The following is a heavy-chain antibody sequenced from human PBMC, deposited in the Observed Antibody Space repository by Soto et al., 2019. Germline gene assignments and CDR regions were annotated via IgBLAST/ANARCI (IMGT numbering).Heavy chain of an antibody. CDR3: ASSGWFDP. CDR1: GGSISSSTYY. Sequence: QLQLQESGPGLVKPSETLSLTCTVSGGSISSSTYYWGWIRRPQGKGLEWIGTIYYSGSTYYTPSLKCRVPISVHTAKHQLSLELSSVTAADTSVYYCASSGWFDPWGQGTLVTVSS. CDR2: IYYSGST. V-gene: IGHV4-39*01. J-gene: IGHJ5*02.